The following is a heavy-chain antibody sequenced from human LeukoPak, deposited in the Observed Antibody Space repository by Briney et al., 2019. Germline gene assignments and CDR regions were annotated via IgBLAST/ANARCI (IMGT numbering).Heavy chain of an antibody. CDR2: IFHSGSI. V-gene: IGHV4-38-2*01. CDR1: GYSISSGYY. CDR3: ARMGVSYYYDSTAYYPVAFDV. Sequence: PSETLSLTCSVSGYSISSGYYWGWIRPSPGKGLEWIGTIFHSGSIYYNPSLQSRVTLSVDTSKNQFSLNLSSVTAADTAVYYCARMGVSYYYDSTAYYPVAFDVWGQGTMATVSS. J-gene: IGHJ3*01. D-gene: IGHD3-22*01.